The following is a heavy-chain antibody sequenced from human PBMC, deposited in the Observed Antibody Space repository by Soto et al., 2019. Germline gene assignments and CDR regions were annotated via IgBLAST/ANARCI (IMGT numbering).Heavy chain of an antibody. CDR1: GVSISSYF. Sequence: SETLSLTCSVSGVSISSYFWSWIRQAPGRGLEWIGYTYHRGSTNYSPSLRSRVAISLDTSENQFSLKVNSVTAADTAVYYCARIGGYHGPLDYWGQGTPVTVSS. D-gene: IGHD6-25*01. V-gene: IGHV4-59*01. CDR2: TYHRGST. J-gene: IGHJ4*02. CDR3: ARIGGYHGPLDY.